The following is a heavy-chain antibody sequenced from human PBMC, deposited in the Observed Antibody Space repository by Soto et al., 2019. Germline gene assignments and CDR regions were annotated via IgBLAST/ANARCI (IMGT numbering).Heavy chain of an antibody. CDR2: ISYDGKQT. Sequence: GGSLRLSCGAPGVTFKDYGMHWVRQAPGKGLEWVAVISYDGKQTYYADSVKGRFTISKDKSKRTLSLQMNSLRVDDTAVYYCARDGWGSNWYFDLWGRGTLVTVSS. CDR1: GVTFKDYG. J-gene: IGHJ2*01. D-gene: IGHD3-16*01. CDR3: ARDGWGSNWYFDL. V-gene: IGHV3-30*03.